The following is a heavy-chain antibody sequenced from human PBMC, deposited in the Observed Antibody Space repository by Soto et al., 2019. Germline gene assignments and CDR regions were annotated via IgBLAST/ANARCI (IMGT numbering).Heavy chain of an antibody. CDR3: ASWLAYSSSWTGGMDV. D-gene: IGHD6-13*01. CDR2: IIPIFGTA. CDR1: GGTFSSYA. J-gene: IGHJ6*02. Sequence: VASVKVSCKASGGTFSSYAISWVRQAPGQGLEWMGGIIPIFGTANYAQKFQGRVTITADESTSTAYMELSSLRSEDTAVYYCASWLAYSSSWTGGMDVWGQGTTVTVSS. V-gene: IGHV1-69*13.